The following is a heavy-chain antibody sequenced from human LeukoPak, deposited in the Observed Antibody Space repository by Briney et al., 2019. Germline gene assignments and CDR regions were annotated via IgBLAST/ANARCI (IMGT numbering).Heavy chain of an antibody. J-gene: IGHJ6*03. CDR1: GGSFSGYY. CDR3: ARLRAIYDYVWGSYRYPPSSRGYMDV. CDR2: INHSGST. D-gene: IGHD3-16*02. Sequence: PSETLSLTCAVYGGSFSGYYWSWIRQPPGKGLEWIGEINHSGSTNYNPSLKSRVTISVDTSKNQFSLKLSPVTAADTAVYYCARLRAIYDYVWGSYRYPPSSRGYMDVWGKGTTVTISS. V-gene: IGHV4-34*01.